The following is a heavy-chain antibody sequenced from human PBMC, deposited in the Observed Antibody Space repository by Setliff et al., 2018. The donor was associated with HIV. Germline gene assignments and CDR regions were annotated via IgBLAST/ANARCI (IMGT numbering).Heavy chain of an antibody. CDR1: GGSISSSSYY. CDR2: IYYSGST. J-gene: IGHJ5*02. Sequence: NTSETLSLTCTVSGGSISSSSYYWGWIRQPPGKGLEWIGNIYYSGSTYYNPSLKSRVTISVDTSENQFSLRLNSVTAADTAVYYCARYRYYYDSSGYGRWFDPWGQGTLVTVSS. V-gene: IGHV4-39*01. CDR3: ARYRYYYDSSGYGRWFDP. D-gene: IGHD3-22*01.